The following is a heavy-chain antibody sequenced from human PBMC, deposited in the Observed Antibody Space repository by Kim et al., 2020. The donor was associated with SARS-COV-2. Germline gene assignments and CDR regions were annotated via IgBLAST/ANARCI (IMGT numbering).Heavy chain of an antibody. CDR3: AREGRSARLVRGFDP. J-gene: IGHJ5*02. Sequence: PSLKSRVTISVDTTKYQLSLKLSSVTAADAAVYYCAREGRSARLVRGFDPWGQGTLVTVSS. D-gene: IGHD3-16*01. V-gene: IGHV4-31*02.